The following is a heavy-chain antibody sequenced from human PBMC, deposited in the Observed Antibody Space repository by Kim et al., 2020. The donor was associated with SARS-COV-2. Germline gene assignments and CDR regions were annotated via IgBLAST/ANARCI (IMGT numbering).Heavy chain of an antibody. CDR1: GFTFSSYA. V-gene: IGHV3-30*04. CDR3: ARDVSPHYGGDGFDI. J-gene: IGHJ3*02. D-gene: IGHD4-17*01. CDR2: ISYDGSNK. Sequence: GGSLRLSCAASGFTFSSYAMHWVRQAPGKGLEWVAVISYDGSNKYYVDSVKGRFTISRDNSKNTLYLQMNSLRAEDTAVYYCARDVSPHYGGDGFDIWGQGTMVTVSS.